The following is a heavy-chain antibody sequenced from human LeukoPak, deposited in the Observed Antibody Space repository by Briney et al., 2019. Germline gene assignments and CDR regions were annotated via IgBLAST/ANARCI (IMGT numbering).Heavy chain of an antibody. CDR1: GFTFSDYY. V-gene: IGHV3-15*01. CDR3: TTLIAG. Sequence: GGSLRLSCAASGFTFSDYYMSWVRQPPGKGLEWVGRIKKRQDGGTADYAAPVKGRLTISRDDSTATLYLQMNSLRAEDTAIYYCTTLIAGWGQGTLVTVSS. J-gene: IGHJ4*02. D-gene: IGHD2-15*01. CDR2: IKKRQDGGTA.